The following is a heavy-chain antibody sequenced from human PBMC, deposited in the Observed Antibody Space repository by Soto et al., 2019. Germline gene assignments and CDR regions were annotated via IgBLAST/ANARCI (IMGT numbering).Heavy chain of an antibody. D-gene: IGHD1-26*01. CDR1: GGTFSSYS. V-gene: IGHV1-69*01. CDR2: IIPIFGTA. J-gene: IGHJ4*02. CDR3: ARDGGRHSGGIDY. Sequence: QVQLVQSGAEVKKPGSSVKVSCKASGGTFSSYSINWVRQAPGPGLEWMGEIIPIFGTANYAQQFQGRVTITADESTSTAYMELSSLRSEDTAVYYCARDGGRHSGGIDYWGQGTLVTVSS.